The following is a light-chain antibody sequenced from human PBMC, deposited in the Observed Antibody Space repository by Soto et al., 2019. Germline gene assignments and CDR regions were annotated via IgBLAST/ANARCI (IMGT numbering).Light chain of an antibody. Sequence: IVLTQSPPTLSLSQWAGAPLPCRASNSASSSLAWYQQKPGQAPRHLIYDASNRATGIPARFSGSGSGTDFSLTISSLEPEDFAVYYCQQRSNWPPVTFGQGTKVDIK. CDR3: QQRSNWPPVT. CDR1: NSASSS. V-gene: IGKV3-11*01. CDR2: DAS. J-gene: IGKJ1*01.